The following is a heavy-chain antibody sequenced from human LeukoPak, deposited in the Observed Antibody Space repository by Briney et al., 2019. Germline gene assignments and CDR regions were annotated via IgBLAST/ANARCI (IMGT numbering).Heavy chain of an antibody. J-gene: IGHJ5*02. CDR1: GFTFSRYW. D-gene: IGHD4-17*01. CDR3: ARGTGYADYVSLLAPLDP. V-gene: IGHV3-74*01. CDR2: INSDGTSA. Sequence: PGGSLRLSCAASGFTFSRYWMHWVRQAPGKGLVWVSRINSDGTSAGYADSVRGRFTISRDNAKNTLYLQMNSLRAEDSAVCYCARGTGYADYVSLLAPLDPWGQGTLVTVSS.